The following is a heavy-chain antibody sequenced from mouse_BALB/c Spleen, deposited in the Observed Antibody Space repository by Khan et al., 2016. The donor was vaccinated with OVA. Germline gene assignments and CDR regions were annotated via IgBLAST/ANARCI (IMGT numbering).Heavy chain of an antibody. D-gene: IGHD2-3*01. J-gene: IGHJ2*01. CDR1: GCTFSGFG. CDR2: ISSDSNTI. V-gene: IGHV5-17*02. CDR3: ARTGYYYFDY. Sequence: EVELVESGGGLVQTGGSRKLSCAASGCTFSGFGMHWVRQAPEKGLEWVAYISSDSNTIYYADTVKGRFTISRDNPKNTLFLQMTSLRSEDTAMYYCARTGYYYFDYWGQGTTLTVSS.